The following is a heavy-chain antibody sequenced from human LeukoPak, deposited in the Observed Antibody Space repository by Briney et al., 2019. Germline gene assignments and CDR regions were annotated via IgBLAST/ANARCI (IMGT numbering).Heavy chain of an antibody. D-gene: IGHD5-12*01. CDR1: GFTFSSYA. V-gene: IGHV3-30*01. CDR2: ISYDGSNK. Sequence: GRSLRLSCAASGFTFSSYAMHWVRQAPGKGLEWVAVISYDGSNKYYADSVKGRFTISSDNSKNTLYLQMNSLRAEDTAVYYCARVVPSGYDFWFHWFDPWGQGTLVTVSS. J-gene: IGHJ5*02. CDR3: ARVVPSGYDFWFHWFDP.